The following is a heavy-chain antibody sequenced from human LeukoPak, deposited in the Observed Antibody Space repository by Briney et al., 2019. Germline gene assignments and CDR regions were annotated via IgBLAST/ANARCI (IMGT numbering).Heavy chain of an antibody. Sequence: PSETLSLTCTVSGGSISSSSYYWGWIRQPPGKGLEWIGSIYYSGSTYYNPSLKSRVTMSVDTSKNQFSLKLSSVTAADTAVYYCARGGDCSGGSCRFDYWGQGTLVTVSS. CDR1: GGSISSSSYY. CDR2: IYYSGST. CDR3: ARGGDCSGGSCRFDY. D-gene: IGHD2-15*01. J-gene: IGHJ4*02. V-gene: IGHV4-39*07.